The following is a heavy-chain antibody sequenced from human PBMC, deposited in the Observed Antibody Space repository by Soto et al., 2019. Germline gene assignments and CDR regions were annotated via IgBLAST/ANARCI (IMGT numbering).Heavy chain of an antibody. J-gene: IGHJ4*02. D-gene: IGHD4-17*01. CDR2: IIPILGIA. Sequence: QVQLVQSGAEVKKTGSSVKVSCKASGGTFSSCTISWVRQAPGQGLEWMGRIIPILGIANYAQKFQGRVTITADKSTSTAYMELSSLRSEETAVYYCAKDYGGKDGDYWGQGTLVTVSS. CDR3: AKDYGGKDGDY. CDR1: GGTFSSCT. V-gene: IGHV1-69*08.